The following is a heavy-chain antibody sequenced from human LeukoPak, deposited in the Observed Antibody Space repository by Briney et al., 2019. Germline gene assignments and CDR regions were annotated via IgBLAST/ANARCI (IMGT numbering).Heavy chain of an antibody. J-gene: IGHJ5*02. Sequence: TSETLSLTCAVYGGSFSGYYWSWIRQPPGKGLEWIGEINHSGSTNYNPSLKSRVTISVDTSKNQFSLKLSSVTAADTAVYYCARGRFSSGWYGIWFDPWGQGTLVTVSS. CDR2: INHSGST. CDR3: ARGRFSSGWYGIWFDP. D-gene: IGHD6-19*01. V-gene: IGHV4-34*01. CDR1: GGSFSGYY.